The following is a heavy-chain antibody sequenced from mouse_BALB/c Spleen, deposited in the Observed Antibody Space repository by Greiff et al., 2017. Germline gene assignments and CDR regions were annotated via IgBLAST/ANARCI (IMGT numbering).Heavy chain of an antibody. CDR3: ARSGFLDY. V-gene: IGHV5-6-3*01. CDR2: INSNGGST. D-gene: IGHD3-1*01. J-gene: IGHJ2*01. CDR1: GFTFSSYG. Sequence: SGFTFSSYGMSWVRQTPDKRLELVATINSNGGSTYYPDSVKGRFTISRDNPKNTLFLQMTSLRSEDTAMYYCARSGFLDYWGQGTTLTVSS.